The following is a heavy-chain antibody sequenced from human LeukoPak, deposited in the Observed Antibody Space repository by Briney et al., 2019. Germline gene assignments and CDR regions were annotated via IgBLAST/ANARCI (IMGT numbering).Heavy chain of an antibody. CDR1: GFTFSSYS. CDR3: ARVHCSGGSCSHYFDY. D-gene: IGHD2-15*01. V-gene: IGHV3-21*01. J-gene: IGHJ4*02. Sequence: GGSLRLSCAASGFTFSSYSMNWVRQAPGKGLEWVSSISSSSSYIYYADSVKGRFTISRDNAKNSLYLQMNSLRAEDTAVYYCARVHCSGGSCSHYFDYWGQGALVTVSS. CDR2: ISSSSSYI.